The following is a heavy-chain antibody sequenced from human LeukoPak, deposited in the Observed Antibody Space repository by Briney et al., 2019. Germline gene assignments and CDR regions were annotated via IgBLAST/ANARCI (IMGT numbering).Heavy chain of an antibody. Sequence: SETLSLTCTVFGASINNYYWSWIRQPAGKGLEWIGHRYPSGSTKYNPSLKSRVTMSVDTSKNHLSLQLSSVTAADSAVYYCVGGPSGFWSGYYDYWGQGTLVTVSS. CDR3: VGGPSGFWSGYYDY. CDR2: RYPSGST. D-gene: IGHD3-3*01. CDR1: GASINNYY. V-gene: IGHV4-4*07. J-gene: IGHJ4*02.